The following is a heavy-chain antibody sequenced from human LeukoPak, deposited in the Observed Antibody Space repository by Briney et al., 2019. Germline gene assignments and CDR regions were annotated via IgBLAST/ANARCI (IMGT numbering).Heavy chain of an antibody. J-gene: IGHJ4*02. CDR3: ARESGYSSS. CDR2: IGTSSTTI. CDR1: GFSFRSYT. V-gene: IGHV3-48*01. Sequence: GGSLRLSCAASGFSFRSYTMNWVRQPPGKGLEWVSNIGTSSTTIYYADSVKGRFTISRDNAKNSLYLQMNSLRAEDTAVYYCARESGYSSSWGQGTLVTVSS. D-gene: IGHD6-13*01.